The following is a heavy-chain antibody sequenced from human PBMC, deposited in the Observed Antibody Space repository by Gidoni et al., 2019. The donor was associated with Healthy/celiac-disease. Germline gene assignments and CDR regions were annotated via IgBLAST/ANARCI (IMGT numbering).Heavy chain of an antibody. J-gene: IGHJ6*02. Sequence: EVQLVESGGGLVKPGGSLRLSCAASGFTFSSYSMNWVRQAPGKGLEWVSSISSSSSYIYYADSVKGQFTISRDNAKNSLYLQMNSLRAEDTAVYYCAREIAVAAVAWDVWGQGTTVTVSS. CDR1: GFTFSSYS. V-gene: IGHV3-21*01. D-gene: IGHD6-19*01. CDR2: ISSSSSYI. CDR3: AREIAVAAVAWDV.